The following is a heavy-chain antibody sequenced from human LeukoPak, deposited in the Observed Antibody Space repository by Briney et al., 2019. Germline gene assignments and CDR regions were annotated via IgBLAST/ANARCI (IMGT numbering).Heavy chain of an antibody. CDR3: ARGRDLFDS. Sequence: GGSLRLSCVASGFTFNTYSMNWFRQAPGKGLEWISYISSSSATIYYADSVKGRFIIFRDNAKNSLYLQMNSLRADDTAVYYCARGRDLFDSWGQGTLVIVCS. V-gene: IGHV3-48*04. CDR2: ISSSSATI. CDR1: GFTFNTYS. J-gene: IGHJ4*02.